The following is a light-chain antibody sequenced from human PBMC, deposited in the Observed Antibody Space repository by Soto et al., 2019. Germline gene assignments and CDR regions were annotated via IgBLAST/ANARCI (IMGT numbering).Light chain of an antibody. J-gene: IGKJ3*01. CDR2: RAS. CDR3: QQYYSTPFT. V-gene: IGKV3-15*01. Sequence: DILMTQSPATLSLSPGGRATLSCRASQSVSSNLAWYQQKPGQAPRLLIQRASTRATGIPARFSGSGSGTEFTLTISSLQSEDFAVYYCQQYYSTPFTFGPGTKVDIK. CDR1: QSVSSN.